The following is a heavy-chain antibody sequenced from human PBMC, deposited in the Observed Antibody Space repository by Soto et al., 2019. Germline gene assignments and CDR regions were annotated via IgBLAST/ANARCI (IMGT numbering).Heavy chain of an antibody. CDR2: INQSGST. V-gene: IGHV4-34*01. CDR1: GGSFNGYY. CDR3: AISLKPIAARDCDYYMYV. D-gene: IGHD6-6*01. J-gene: IGHJ6*03. Sequence: PSETLSLTCAVYGGSFNGYYWSWIRQPPGKGLEWIGEINQSGSTKYNPSHKSRVTISVDTSKNQFSLKLSSVIAADTDVYYCAISLKPIAARDCDYYMYVCGKGTTVTVAS.